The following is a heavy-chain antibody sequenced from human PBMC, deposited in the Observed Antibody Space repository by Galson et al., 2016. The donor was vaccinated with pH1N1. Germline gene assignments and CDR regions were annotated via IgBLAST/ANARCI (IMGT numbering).Heavy chain of an antibody. D-gene: IGHD4-17*01. CDR3: ARSLYGDYVGGMDV. J-gene: IGHJ6*02. CDR2: IDWDANK. Sequence: PALVKPTQTLTLTCTFSGFSLSTNGISVTWVRQPPGKALEWLALIDWDANKYYSTSLKTRLTISKDTSRNQVVLIMTNMDPVDTATYYCARSLYGDYVGGMDVWGQGTTVTVSS. V-gene: IGHV2-70*20. CDR1: GFSLSTNGIS.